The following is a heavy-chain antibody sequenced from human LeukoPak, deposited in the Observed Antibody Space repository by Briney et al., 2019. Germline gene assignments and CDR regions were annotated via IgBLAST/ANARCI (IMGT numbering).Heavy chain of an antibody. Sequence: GGSLRLACVGSGFNFRTYNLNWVRQAPGKGLEWVSDISGSSSSYTDYADSVKGRFTISKDNANSSVFLQMDSLRAEDTAVYYCARGHNSGYYLKYWGQGTLVTVSS. CDR1: GFNFRTYN. CDR2: ISGSSSSYT. CDR3: ARGHNSGYYLKY. J-gene: IGHJ4*02. D-gene: IGHD3-22*01. V-gene: IGHV3-21*05.